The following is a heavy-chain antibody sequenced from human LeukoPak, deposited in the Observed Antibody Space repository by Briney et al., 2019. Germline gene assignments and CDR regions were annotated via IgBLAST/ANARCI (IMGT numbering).Heavy chain of an antibody. CDR2: IGSAI. V-gene: IGHV3-48*01. D-gene: IGHD2-2*01. Sequence: GGSLRLSCAASGFTFSSYSLNWVRQAPGKGLEWISYIGSAIYYADSVKGRFTISRDNAKNSLYLQMNSLRAEDTAVYYCARDHAYAFDIWGQGTLVTVSS. CDR3: ARDHAYAFDI. CDR1: GFTFSSYS. J-gene: IGHJ3*02.